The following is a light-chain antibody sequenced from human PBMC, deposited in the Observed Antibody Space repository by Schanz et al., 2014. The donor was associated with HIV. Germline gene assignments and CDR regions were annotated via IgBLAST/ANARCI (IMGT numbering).Light chain of an antibody. CDR2: DVT. Sequence: QSALPQPASVSGSPGQSITISCTGTSSDVGGYNLVSWYQQHPGQAPKLLIYDVTYRPSGISNRFSGSKSGYTASLTISGLQAEDEADYYCSSYTTSSTLVFGGGTKLTVL. CDR3: SSYTTSSTLV. CDR1: SSDVGGYNL. V-gene: IGLV2-14*03. J-gene: IGLJ2*01.